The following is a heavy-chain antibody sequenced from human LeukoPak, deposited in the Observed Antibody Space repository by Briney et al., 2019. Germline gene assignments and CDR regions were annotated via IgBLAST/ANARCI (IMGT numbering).Heavy chain of an antibody. D-gene: IGHD2-2*01. CDR2: IRSKTDGGTT. V-gene: IGHV3-15*01. CDR3: TTEVLPAAMIADC. J-gene: IGHJ4*02. Sequence: GGSLRLSCAASGFTFSNAWMSWVRQAPGKGLEWVGRIRSKTDGGTTDYAAPVKGRFTISRDDSKNTLFLQMNSLKTEDTAVYYCTTEVLPAAMIADCWGQGTLVTVSS. CDR1: GFTFSNAW.